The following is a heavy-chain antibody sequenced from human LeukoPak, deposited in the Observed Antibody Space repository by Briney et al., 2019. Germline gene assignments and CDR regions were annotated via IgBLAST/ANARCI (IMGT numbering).Heavy chain of an antibody. V-gene: IGHV3-23*01. D-gene: IGHD3-22*01. CDR3: AKFLYYYDSSGYYHDGGFDY. J-gene: IGHJ4*02. CDR2: NSGSGGST. CDR1: GFTFSSYA. Sequence: GGSLRLSCAASGFTFSSYAMSWVRQAPGEGLEWVSANSGSGGSTYYADSVKGRFTISRDNSKNTLYLQMNSLRAEDTAVYYCAKFLYYYDSSGYYHDGGFDYWGQGTLVTVSS.